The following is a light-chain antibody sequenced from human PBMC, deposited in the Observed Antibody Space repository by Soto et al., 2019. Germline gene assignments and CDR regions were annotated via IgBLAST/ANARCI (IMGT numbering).Light chain of an antibody. CDR3: QQANSFPIT. CDR2: GAS. J-gene: IGKJ5*01. CDR1: QSVSSSY. V-gene: IGKV3-20*01. Sequence: EIVLTQSPGTLSLSPGERATLSCGASQSVSSSYLAWYQQKPGQAPRLLIYGASSRATGIPDRFSGTGSGTEFTLTISSLQPEDFATYYCQQANSFPITFGQGTRLEIK.